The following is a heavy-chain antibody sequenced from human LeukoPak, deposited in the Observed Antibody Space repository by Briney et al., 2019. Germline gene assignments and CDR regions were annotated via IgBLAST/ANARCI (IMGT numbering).Heavy chain of an antibody. V-gene: IGHV4-39*01. CDR2: IYYSGST. CDR3: ARHEYSGSYYGLSWFDP. Sequence: PSETLSLTCTVSGGSISSSGYYWGWIRQPPGKGLEWIASIYYSGSTYYNPSLKSRVTISVDTSKDQLSLKLSSLTAADTAVYYCARHEYSGSYYGLSWFDPWGQGTLVTVSS. J-gene: IGHJ5*02. D-gene: IGHD1-26*01. CDR1: GGSISSSGYY.